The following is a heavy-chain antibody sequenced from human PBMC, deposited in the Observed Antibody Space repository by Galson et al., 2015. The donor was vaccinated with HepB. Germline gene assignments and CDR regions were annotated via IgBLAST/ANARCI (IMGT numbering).Heavy chain of an antibody. CDR2: INPSGGRT. D-gene: IGHD2-15*01. J-gene: IGHJ5*02. Sequence: SVKVSCKASGYTFTSYYMHWVRQAPGQGLEWMGIINPSGGRTSYAQKFQGRVTMTRDTSTSTVYMELSSLRSEDTAVYYCARGALNCSGGSCYPSNWFDPWGQGTLVTVSS. CDR3: ARGALNCSGGSCYPSNWFDP. CDR1: GYTFTSYY. V-gene: IGHV1-46*01.